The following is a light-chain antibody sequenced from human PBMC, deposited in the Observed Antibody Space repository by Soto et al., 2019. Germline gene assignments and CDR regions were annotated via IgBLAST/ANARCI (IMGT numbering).Light chain of an antibody. CDR2: GAS. CDR3: QQYGSSRWK. Sequence: EIVLTQSPGTLSLSPVERATLYCIASQSVSSSYLAWYQQKPGQAPRLLIYGASSRATGIPDRFSGSGSGTDFTLTISRLEPEDFAVYYCQQYGSSRWKFGQGTKGDIK. CDR1: QSVSSSY. J-gene: IGKJ1*01. V-gene: IGKV3-20*01.